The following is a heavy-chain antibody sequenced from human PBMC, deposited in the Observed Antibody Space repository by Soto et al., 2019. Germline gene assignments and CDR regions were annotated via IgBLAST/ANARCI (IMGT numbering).Heavy chain of an antibody. Sequence: GASVKVSCEACGYTFTSYYMHWLRQAPGQGLEWMGWISTYNGDTNDAPKFQDRVTMTSDTSTSTVYMELRSLRSDDTAVYYCARAGAAPYYYYGMDVWGQGTRVTVSS. CDR1: GYTFTSYY. V-gene: IGHV1-18*04. CDR2: ISTYNGDT. CDR3: ARAGAAPYYYYGMDV. J-gene: IGHJ6*02. D-gene: IGHD2-15*01.